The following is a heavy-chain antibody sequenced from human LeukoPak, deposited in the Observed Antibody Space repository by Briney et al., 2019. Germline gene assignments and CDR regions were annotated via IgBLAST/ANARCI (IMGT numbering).Heavy chain of an antibody. J-gene: IGHJ4*01. Sequence: GGSLRLTCGASGFTFSTHDMHWVRQAPGKGLEWVAFIRYDGSHEYYADSVKGRFTISRDNSKNTLYLQMNSVRSEDTALYYCAKPSGSGVDYWGQGTRVTVSS. V-gene: IGHV3-30*02. CDR3: AKPSGSGVDY. D-gene: IGHD1-26*01. CDR2: IRYDGSHE. CDR1: GFTFSTHD.